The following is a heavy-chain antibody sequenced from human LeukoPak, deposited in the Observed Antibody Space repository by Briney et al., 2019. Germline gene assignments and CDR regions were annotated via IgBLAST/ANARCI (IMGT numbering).Heavy chain of an antibody. CDR2: ISAYNGNT. CDR1: GYTFTSYG. Sequence: ASVKVSCKASGYTFTSYGISWVRQAPGQGLEWMGWISAYNGNTNYAQKLQGRVTMTTDTSTSTAYMELRSLRSDDTAVYYCARGEITMVRGVIIPSDFDYWGQGTLVTVSS. D-gene: IGHD3-10*01. CDR3: ARGEITMVRGVIIPSDFDY. V-gene: IGHV1-18*01. J-gene: IGHJ4*02.